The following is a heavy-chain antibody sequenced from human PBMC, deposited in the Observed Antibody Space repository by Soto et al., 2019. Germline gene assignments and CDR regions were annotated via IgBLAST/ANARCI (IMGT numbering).Heavy chain of an antibody. J-gene: IGHJ6*02. CDR3: AGSFSGRGGMDV. CDR2: TYYRSKWYN. D-gene: IGHD3-10*01. CDR1: GDSVSSNSAA. V-gene: IGHV6-1*01. Sequence: SQTLSLTCAISGDSVSSNSAAWNWIRQSPSRGLALLVRTYYRSKWYNDYAVSVKSRLTINPYTSKHQFSLQLNSVTPDDTAVYYCAGSFSGRGGMDVWGQGTSVTVSS.